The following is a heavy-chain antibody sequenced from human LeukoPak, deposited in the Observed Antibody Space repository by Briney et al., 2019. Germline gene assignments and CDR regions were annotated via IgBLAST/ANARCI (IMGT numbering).Heavy chain of an antibody. CDR2: IYYSGST. CDR1: GGSISSSSYY. D-gene: IGHD3-22*01. V-gene: IGHV4-39*01. J-gene: IGHJ4*02. CDR3: ARQTYDSSGYHD. Sequence: SETLSLTCTVSGGSISSSSYYRGWIRQPPGKGLEWIGSIYYSGSTYYNPSLKSRVTISVDTSKNQFSLKLSSVTAADTAVYYCARQTYDSSGYHDWGQGTLVTVSS.